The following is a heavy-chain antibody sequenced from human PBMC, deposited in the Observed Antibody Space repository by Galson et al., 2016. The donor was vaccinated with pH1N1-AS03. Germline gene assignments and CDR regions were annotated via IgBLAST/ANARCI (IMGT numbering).Heavy chain of an antibody. CDR2: IKTKAEGGTT. D-gene: IGHD3-10*01. CDR3: TTVGSQ. J-gene: IGHJ4*02. CDR1: GFSFSKEW. Sequence: SLRLSCAASGFSFSKEWMIWVRQAPGKGLEWVGRIKTKAEGGTTDYAAPVKGRVTISRDDSKNTLYLDMTSLKTEDTAIYYGTTVGSQWGQGTLVTVSS. V-gene: IGHV3-15*01.